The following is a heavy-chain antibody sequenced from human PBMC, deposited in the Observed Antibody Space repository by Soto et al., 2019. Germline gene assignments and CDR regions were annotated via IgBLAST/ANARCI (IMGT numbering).Heavy chain of an antibody. Sequence: GGSLRLSCAASGFTFSSYGMHWVRQAPGKGLEWVAVIWYDGSNKYYADSVKGRFTISRDNSKNTLYLQMNSLRAEDTAVYYCAREVTVVTGLNYWGQGTLVTVSS. V-gene: IGHV3-33*01. CDR1: GFTFSSYG. CDR3: AREVTVVTGLNY. J-gene: IGHJ4*02. CDR2: IWYDGSNK. D-gene: IGHD2-15*01.